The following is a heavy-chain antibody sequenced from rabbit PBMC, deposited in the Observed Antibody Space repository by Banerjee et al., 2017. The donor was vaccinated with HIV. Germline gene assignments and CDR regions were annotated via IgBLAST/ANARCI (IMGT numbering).Heavy chain of an antibody. Sequence: QEQLEESGGGLVKPEGSLTVTCKASGFSFSDRDVMCWVRQAPGKGLEWIACINTATGKAVYASWAKGRFTISKTSSTTVTLQMTSLTAADTATYLCARDLGGSIHLWGPGTLVTVS. D-gene: IGHD4-2*01. J-gene: IGHJ4*01. V-gene: IGHV1S45*01. CDR3: ARDLGGSIHL. CDR2: INTATGKA. CDR1: GFSFSDRDV.